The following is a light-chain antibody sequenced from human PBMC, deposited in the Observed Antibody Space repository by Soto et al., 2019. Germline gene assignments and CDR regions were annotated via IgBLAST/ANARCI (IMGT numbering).Light chain of an antibody. V-gene: IGKV1-8*01. Sequence: AIRMTQSPSSFSASTGDRVTITCRASQGISSYLAWYQQKPGKSPKILIYAASTLQSGVPSRFSGSGSGTDFTLTISCLQSEDFATYYCQQYSSYPRTFGQGTKVEIK. CDR3: QQYSSYPRT. CDR1: QGISSY. J-gene: IGKJ1*01. CDR2: AAS.